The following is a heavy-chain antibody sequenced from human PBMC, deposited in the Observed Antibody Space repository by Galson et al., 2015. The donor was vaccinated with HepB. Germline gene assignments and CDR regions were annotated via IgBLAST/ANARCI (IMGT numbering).Heavy chain of an antibody. D-gene: IGHD3-22*01. V-gene: IGHV1-46*03. J-gene: IGHJ4*02. CDR3: ARVDYYDSPRYIDRLDY. Sequence: SVKVSCKASGYTFTSHYVHWVRQAPGQGLEWMGLINPNFGTSSYAQKYQGRVTMTRDTSTNTVHMELTSLRSDDTAVYYCARVDYYDSPRYIDRLDYWGQGTPVTVSS. CDR2: INPNFGTS. CDR1: GYTFTSHY.